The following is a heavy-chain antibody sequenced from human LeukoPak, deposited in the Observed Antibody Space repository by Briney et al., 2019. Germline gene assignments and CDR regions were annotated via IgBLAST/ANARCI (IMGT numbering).Heavy chain of an antibody. J-gene: IGHJ4*02. Sequence: GGSLRLSCAASGFTFSSYAMSWVRQAPGKGLEWVSVIYSGGSTYYADSVKGRFTISRDNSKNTLYLQMNSLRAEDTAVYYCARDDGDYYNYWGQGTLVTVSS. CDR3: ARDDGDYYNY. CDR1: GFTFSSYA. CDR2: IYSGGST. D-gene: IGHD4-17*01. V-gene: IGHV3-53*01.